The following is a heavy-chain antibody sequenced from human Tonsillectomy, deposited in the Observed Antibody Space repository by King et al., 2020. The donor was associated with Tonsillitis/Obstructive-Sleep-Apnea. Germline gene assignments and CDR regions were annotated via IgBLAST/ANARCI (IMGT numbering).Heavy chain of an antibody. J-gene: IGHJ6*03. CDR1: GGTFSSYA. CDR3: ARPPAAIRGYYYYYMDV. Sequence: QVQLVQSGAEVKKPGSSVKVSCKASGGTFSSYAISWVRQAPGQGLEWMGGIIPIFGTANYAQKFQGRVTITAVESTSTAYMELSSLRSEDTAVYYCARPPAAIRGYYYYYMDVWGKGTTVTVSS. V-gene: IGHV1-69*01. CDR2: IIPIFGTA. D-gene: IGHD2-2*02.